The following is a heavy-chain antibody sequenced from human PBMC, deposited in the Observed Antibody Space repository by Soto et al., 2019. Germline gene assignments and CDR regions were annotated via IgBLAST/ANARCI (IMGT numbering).Heavy chain of an antibody. D-gene: IGHD2-2*01. Sequence: QVQLVESGGGLVKPGGSLRLSCAASGFTFSDYYMRWIRQAPGKGLEWVSYISSSSSYTNYADSVKGRFTISRDNAKNSLYLQMNSLRAEDTAVYYCARELGGPTYCSSTSCLTHLAYFDYWGQGTLVTVSS. V-gene: IGHV3-11*05. J-gene: IGHJ4*02. CDR1: GFTFSDYY. CDR3: ARELGGPTYCSSTSCLTHLAYFDY. CDR2: ISSSSSYT.